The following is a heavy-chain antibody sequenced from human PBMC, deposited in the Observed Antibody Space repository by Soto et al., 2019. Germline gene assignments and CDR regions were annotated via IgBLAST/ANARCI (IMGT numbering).Heavy chain of an antibody. D-gene: IGHD1-20*01. J-gene: IGHJ5*02. Sequence: PSETLSLTCTVSGGSISSGGYYWSWIRQHPGKGLEWIGYIYYSGSTYYNPSLKSRVTISVDTSKKQFSLKLSSVTAADTAVYYCARVGGINWFDPWGQGTLVTVSS. V-gene: IGHV4-31*03. CDR1: GGSISSGGYY. CDR2: IYYSGST. CDR3: ARVGGINWFDP.